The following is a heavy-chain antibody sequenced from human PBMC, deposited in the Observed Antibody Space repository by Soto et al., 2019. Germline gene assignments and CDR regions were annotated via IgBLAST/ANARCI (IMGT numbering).Heavy chain of an antibody. CDR3: ARVSSGWWCFDY. D-gene: IGHD6-19*01. CDR2: IYYNGNT. Sequence: SETLSLTCPVSGAYIRSYYWSWIRQSPGKGLEWIGHIYYNGNTKYNPFLESRVTISVNTSKNQFSLKLTSVTAADTAVYYCARVSSGWWCFDYWGQGTLVTVSS. J-gene: IGHJ4*02. CDR1: GAYIRSYY. V-gene: IGHV4-59*01.